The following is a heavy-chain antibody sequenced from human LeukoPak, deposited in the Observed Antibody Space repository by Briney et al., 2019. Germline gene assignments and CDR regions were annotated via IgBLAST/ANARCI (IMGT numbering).Heavy chain of an antibody. CDR2: INPSGGST. V-gene: IGHV1-46*01. J-gene: IGHJ2*01. D-gene: IGHD6-13*01. Sequence: GASVKVSCKASGYTFTSYYMHWVRQAPGQGLEWLGTINPSGGSTSYAQKFQGRVTMTRDTSTSTVYMELSSMRSEDTAMYVCARSSYGSSWSYWYFDLWGRGTLVTVSS. CDR1: GYTFTSYY. CDR3: ARSSYGSSWSYWYFDL.